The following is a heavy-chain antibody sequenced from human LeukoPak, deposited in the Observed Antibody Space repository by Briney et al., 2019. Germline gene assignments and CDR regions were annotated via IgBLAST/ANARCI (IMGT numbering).Heavy chain of an antibody. D-gene: IGHD4-17*01. Sequence: PGVSLRLSCAASGFTFGSYAMHWVRQAPGKGLEWVAVISYDGSNKYYADSVKGRFTISRDNSKNTLYLQMNSLRAEDTAVYYCARVYGDPNWFDPWGQGTLVTVSS. CDR3: ARVYGDPNWFDP. CDR1: GFTFGSYA. CDR2: ISYDGSNK. J-gene: IGHJ5*02. V-gene: IGHV3-30-3*01.